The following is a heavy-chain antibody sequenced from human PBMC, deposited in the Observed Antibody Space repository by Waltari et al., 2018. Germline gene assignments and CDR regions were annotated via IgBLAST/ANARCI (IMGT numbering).Heavy chain of an antibody. CDR1: GGSISSYY. D-gene: IGHD6-19*01. Sequence: QVQLQESGPGLVKPSETLSLTCTVSGGSISSYYWSWIRQPPGKGLEWIGYIYYSGSTTYNPSLKSRVTISVDTSKNQFSLKLSSVTAADTAVYYCASVNSSGWYYFDYWGQGTLVTVSS. V-gene: IGHV4-59*01. CDR3: ASVNSSGWYYFDY. CDR2: IYYSGST. J-gene: IGHJ4*02.